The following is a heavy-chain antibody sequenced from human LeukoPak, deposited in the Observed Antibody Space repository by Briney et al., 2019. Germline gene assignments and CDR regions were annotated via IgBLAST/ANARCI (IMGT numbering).Heavy chain of an antibody. D-gene: IGHD3-3*01. CDR1: GGSISSSSYY. CDR2: IYYSGST. V-gene: IGHV4-39*01. CDR3: ASLSYYDFWSATVDY. J-gene: IGHJ4*02. Sequence: PSETLSLTCTVSGGSISSSSYYWGWIRQPPGKGLEGIGSIYYSGSTYYNPSLKSRVTISVDTSKNQFSLKLSSVTAADTAVYYCASLSYYDFWSATVDYWGQGTLVTVSS.